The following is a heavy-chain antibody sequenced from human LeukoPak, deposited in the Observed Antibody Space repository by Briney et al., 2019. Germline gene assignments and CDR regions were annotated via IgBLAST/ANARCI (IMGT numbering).Heavy chain of an antibody. CDR2: MNPNSGNT. CDR1: GYTFTSYD. Sequence: GASVKVSCKASGYTFTSYDINWVRQAAGQGLEWMGWMNPNSGNTGYAQKFQGRVTITRNTSISTAYMELSSLRSEDTAVYYCARGAGGRARNWLDPWGQGTLVTVSS. J-gene: IGHJ5*02. V-gene: IGHV1-8*03. CDR3: ARGAGGRARNWLDP. D-gene: IGHD1-14*01.